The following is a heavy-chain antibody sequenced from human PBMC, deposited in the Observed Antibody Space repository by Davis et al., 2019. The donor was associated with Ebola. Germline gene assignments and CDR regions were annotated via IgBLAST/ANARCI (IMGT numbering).Heavy chain of an antibody. CDR3: ATQELGRTLYSDY. CDR2: ISAYNGNT. D-gene: IGHD7-27*01. Sequence: ALVKVSCKASSYTFTSYGISWVRQAPGQGLEWMGWISAYNGNTNYAQKLQGRVTMTTDTSRSTAYMELRSLRSDDTAVYYCATQELGRTLYSDYWGLGTLVTVSS. V-gene: IGHV1-18*01. J-gene: IGHJ4*02. CDR1: SYTFTSYG.